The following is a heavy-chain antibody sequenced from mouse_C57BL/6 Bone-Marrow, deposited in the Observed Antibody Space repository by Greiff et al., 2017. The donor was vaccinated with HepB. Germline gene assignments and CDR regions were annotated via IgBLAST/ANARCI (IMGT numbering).Heavy chain of an antibody. CDR2: INPNNGGT. D-gene: IGHD2-1*01. V-gene: IGHV1-18*01. CDR1: GYTFTDYN. CDR3: AILYYGNYDYFDY. J-gene: IGHJ2*01. Sequence: DVKLQESGPELVKPGASVKIPCKASGYTFTDYNMDWVKQSHGKSLEWIGDINPNNGGTIYNQKFKGKATLTVDKSSSTAYMELRSLTSEDTAVYYCAILYYGNYDYFDYWGQGTTLTVSS.